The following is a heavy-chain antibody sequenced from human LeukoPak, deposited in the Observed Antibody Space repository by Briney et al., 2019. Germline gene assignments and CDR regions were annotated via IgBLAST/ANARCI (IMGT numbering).Heavy chain of an antibody. CDR1: GYTFTGYG. D-gene: IGHD3-10*01. CDR2: ISAYNGNT. J-gene: IGHJ4*02. V-gene: IGHV1-18*01. CDR3: ARDKGPIYYGSGSYREFDY. Sequence: ASVKVPCKASGYTFTGYGISWVRQAPGQGLEWMGWISAYNGNTNYAQKLQGRVTMTTDTSTSTAYMELRSLRSDDTAVYYCARDKGPIYYGSGSYREFDYWGQGTLVTVSS.